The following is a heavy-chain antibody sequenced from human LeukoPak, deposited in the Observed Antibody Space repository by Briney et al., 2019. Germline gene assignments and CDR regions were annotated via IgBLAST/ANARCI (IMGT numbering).Heavy chain of an antibody. CDR1: GGSISSSSYY. J-gene: IGHJ6*02. CDR2: IYYSGST. V-gene: IGHV4-39*01. Sequence: SETLSLTCTVSGGSISSSSYYWGWIRQPPGKGLEWIGSIYYSGSTYYNPSLKSRVTISVDTSKNQFSLKLSSVTAADTAVYYCARCYGPGSYCYYGMDVWGQGTTVTVSS. CDR3: ARCYGPGSYCYYGMDV. D-gene: IGHD3-10*01.